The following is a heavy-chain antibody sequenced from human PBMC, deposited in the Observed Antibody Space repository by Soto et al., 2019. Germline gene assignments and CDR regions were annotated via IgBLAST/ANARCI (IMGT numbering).Heavy chain of an antibody. CDR2: INHSGST. D-gene: IGHD2-8*01. V-gene: IGHV4-34*01. CDR1: GGSFSGYY. J-gene: IGHJ5*02. CDR3: ARKVGYSTKEVWFDP. Sequence: SETLSLTCAVYGGSFSGYYWSWIRQPPGKGLEWIGEINHSGSTNYNPSLKSRVTISVDTSKNQFSLKLSSVTAADTAVYYCARKVGYSTKEVWFDPWGQGTLVTVSS.